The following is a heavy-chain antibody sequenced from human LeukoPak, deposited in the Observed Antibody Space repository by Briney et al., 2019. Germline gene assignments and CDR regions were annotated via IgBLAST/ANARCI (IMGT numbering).Heavy chain of an antibody. J-gene: IGHJ4*02. V-gene: IGHV4-34*01. CDR3: ARRSQTPTRLGR. CDR1: GGSFSGYY. Sequence: SETLSLTCAVYGGSFSGYYWSWIRQPPGKGLEWIGEINHSGSTSYNPSLKSRVTISVDTSKNQFSLKLSSVTAADTAVYYCARRSQTPTRLGRWGQGTLVTVSS. D-gene: IGHD1-1*01. CDR2: INHSGST.